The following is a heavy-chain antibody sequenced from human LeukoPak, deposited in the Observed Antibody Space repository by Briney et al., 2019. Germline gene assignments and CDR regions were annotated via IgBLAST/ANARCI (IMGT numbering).Heavy chain of an antibody. CDR2: IYSGGNT. V-gene: IGHV3-53*01. Sequence: GGSLRLPCAASGFTFSSFAMSWVRQAPGKGLEWVSVIYSGGNTYHADSVKGRFTISRDNPKNTVDLQMNSLRVEDTAVYYCATTARVGQNWGQGTLVTVSS. D-gene: IGHD3/OR15-3a*01. CDR1: GFTFSSFA. CDR3: ATTARVGQN. J-gene: IGHJ4*02.